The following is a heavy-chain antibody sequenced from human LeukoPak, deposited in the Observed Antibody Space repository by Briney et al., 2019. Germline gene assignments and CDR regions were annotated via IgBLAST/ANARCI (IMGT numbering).Heavy chain of an antibody. D-gene: IGHD6-6*01. J-gene: IGHJ4*02. CDR2: MNPNSGNT. CDR3: ARVLSSSSFDY. V-gene: IGHV1-8*02. CDR1: GGTFSSYA. Sequence: GSSVKVSCKASGGTFSSYAISWVRQATGQGLEWMGWMNPNSGNTGYAQKFQGRVTMTRNTSISTAYMELSSLRSEDTAVYYCARVLSSSSFDYWGQGTLVTVSS.